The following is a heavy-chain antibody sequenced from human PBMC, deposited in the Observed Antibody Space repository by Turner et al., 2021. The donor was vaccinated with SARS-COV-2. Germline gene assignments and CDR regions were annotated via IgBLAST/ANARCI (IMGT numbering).Heavy chain of an antibody. CDR2: IASNTDGGAT. Sequence: EVQLVGSGGDLVKPGGSLRLSCAASGFTFANAWMSWVRPAPGKGLEWVGHIASNTDGGATYYAAPVKGRLTISRDDSKTTLFLQMTSLKAEDTAVYYCVGAFLGNWGQGTLVTVSS. V-gene: IGHV3-15*04. CDR1: GFTFANAW. D-gene: IGHD3-16*01. J-gene: IGHJ4*02. CDR3: VGAFLGN.